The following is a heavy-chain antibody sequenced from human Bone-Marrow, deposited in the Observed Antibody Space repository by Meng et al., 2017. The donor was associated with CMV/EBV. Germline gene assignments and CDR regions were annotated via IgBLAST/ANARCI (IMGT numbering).Heavy chain of an antibody. CDR1: GFTVSSNY. J-gene: IGHJ6*02. CDR3: ARTLSSYSSSYYYYYGMDV. D-gene: IGHD6-6*01. Sequence: GESLKISCAASGFTVSSNYMSWVRQAPGKGLEWVSVIYSGGSTYYADSVKGRFTISRDNSKNTLYLQMNSLRAEDTAVYYCARTLSSYSSSYYYYYGMDVWGQGNTVTVSS. V-gene: IGHV3-53*01. CDR2: IYSGGST.